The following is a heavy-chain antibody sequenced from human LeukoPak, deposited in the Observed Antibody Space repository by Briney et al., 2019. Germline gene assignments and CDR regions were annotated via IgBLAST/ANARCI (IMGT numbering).Heavy chain of an antibody. J-gene: IGHJ4*02. D-gene: IGHD3-3*01. CDR2: INHSGST. Sequence: SETLSLTCAVYGGSFSGYYWSWIRQPPGKGLEWIGEINHSGSTNYNPSLKSRVTISVDTSKNQFSLKLSSVTAADTAVYYCARTPRSSPYDFWSGSTFDYWGQGTLVTVSS. V-gene: IGHV4-34*01. CDR1: GGSFSGYY. CDR3: ARTPRSSPYDFWSGSTFDY.